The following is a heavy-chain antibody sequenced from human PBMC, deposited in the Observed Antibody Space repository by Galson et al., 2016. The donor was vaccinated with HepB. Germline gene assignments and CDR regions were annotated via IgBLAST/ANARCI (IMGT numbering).Heavy chain of an antibody. J-gene: IGHJ3*02. D-gene: IGHD3-16*01. V-gene: IGHV4-34*01. CDR1: GGSFSGYY. CDR3: ARGEFRLVRLRVFGI. Sequence: ETLSLTCAVYGGSFSGYYWSWIRQSPGKGLEWIGEINHRGSTNYNPSLKSRLTISVDTSKNQISLKLSFVTAADTAVYYCARGEFRLVRLRVFGIWGQGTMVTVS. CDR2: INHRGST.